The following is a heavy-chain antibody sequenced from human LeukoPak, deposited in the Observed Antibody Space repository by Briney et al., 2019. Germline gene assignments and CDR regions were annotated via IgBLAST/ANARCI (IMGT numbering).Heavy chain of an antibody. J-gene: IGHJ5*02. D-gene: IGHD4-23*01. V-gene: IGHV3-23*01. CDR1: GFTFSSNG. CDR3: AKGNVDGNQSAS. CDR2: ISPIGGSI. Sequence: GGSLRLSCAASGFTFSSNGMNWVRQAPGKGLEWVSTISPIGGSIVYADSVKGRFTVSRDNSHNTLHLQMNSLRDDDTAVYYCAKGNVDGNQSASWGQGTLVTVS.